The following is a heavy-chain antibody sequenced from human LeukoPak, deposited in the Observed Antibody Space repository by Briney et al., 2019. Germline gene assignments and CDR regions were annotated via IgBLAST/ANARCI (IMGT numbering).Heavy chain of an antibody. CDR1: GGSISRGSYY. CDR3: ARGSSGWFV. D-gene: IGHD6-19*01. CDR2: IYNSGST. J-gene: IGHJ4*02. Sequence: SETLSLTCIVSGGSISRGSYYWNWIRQPAGKGLEWMGRIYNSGSTNYNPSLKSRVTMSVDTSKNQFSLRLTSVTAADTAVYYCARGSSGWFVWGQGTLVTVSS. V-gene: IGHV4-61*02.